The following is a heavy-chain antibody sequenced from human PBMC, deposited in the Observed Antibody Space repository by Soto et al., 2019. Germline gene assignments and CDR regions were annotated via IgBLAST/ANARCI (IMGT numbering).Heavy chain of an antibody. CDR2: IWYDGSNK. CDR3: ARDRYGSGSYNFRYYYYGMDV. CDR1: GFTFSSYG. V-gene: IGHV3-33*01. J-gene: IGHJ6*02. D-gene: IGHD3-10*01. Sequence: GGSLRLSCAASGFTFSSYGMHWVRQAPGKGLEWVAVIWYDGSNKYYADSVKGRFTISRDNSKNTLYLQMNSLRAEDTAVYYCARDRYGSGSYNFRYYYYGMDVWGQGTTVTVSS.